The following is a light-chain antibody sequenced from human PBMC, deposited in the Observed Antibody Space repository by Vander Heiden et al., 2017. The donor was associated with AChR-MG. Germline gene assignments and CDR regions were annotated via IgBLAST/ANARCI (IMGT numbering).Light chain of an antibody. CDR1: SSNIGAGYD. J-gene: IGLJ2*01. CDR2: VNK. V-gene: IGLV1-40*01. Sequence: QSVLTQPPSVSGAPGQRVTISCTGSSSNIGAGYDANSYQRHTGTAPKLLVYVNKSRHSGVAHRFSGSKSGTSASLTITGLRAGDEADYYCQSYDSSLSGLIFGGGTRLTVL. CDR3: QSYDSSLSGLI.